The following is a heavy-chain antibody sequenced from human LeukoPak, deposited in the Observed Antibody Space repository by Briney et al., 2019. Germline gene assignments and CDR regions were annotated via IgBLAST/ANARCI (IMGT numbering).Heavy chain of an antibody. CDR3: ARDYPDAFDI. J-gene: IGHJ3*02. CDR1: GGTFSSYA. V-gene: IGHV1-69*05. CDR2: IIPIFGTA. Sequence: ASVKVSCKASGGTFSSYAISWVRQAPGQGLEWMGGIIPIFGTANYAQKFQGRVTITTDDSTSTAYMELSSLRSEDTAVYYCARDYPDAFDIWGQGTMVTVSS.